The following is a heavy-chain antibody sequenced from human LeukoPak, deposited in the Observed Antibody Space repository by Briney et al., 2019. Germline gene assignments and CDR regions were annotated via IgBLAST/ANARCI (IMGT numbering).Heavy chain of an antibody. CDR2: INPNSGGT. CDR1: GYTFTGYY. CDR3: ASEQQHAYYLDY. D-gene: IGHD6-13*01. J-gene: IGHJ4*02. Sequence: ASVKVSCKASGYTFTGYYMHWVRQAPGQGLGWMGWINPNSGGTNYAQKFQGRVTMTRDTSISTAYMELSRLRSDDTAVYYCASEQQHAYYLDYWGQGTLVTVSS. V-gene: IGHV1-2*02.